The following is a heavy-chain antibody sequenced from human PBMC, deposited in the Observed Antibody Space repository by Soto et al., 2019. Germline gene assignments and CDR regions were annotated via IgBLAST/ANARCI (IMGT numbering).Heavy chain of an antibody. Sequence: PGGSLRLSCAASGFTFSSYNMNWVRQAPGKGLEWVSSISSISSYIYYADSVKGRFTISRDNAKISMYLQMNSLRAEDTAVYYCARVITGTRGLYYYYGMDVWGQGTTVTVSS. J-gene: IGHJ6*02. CDR3: ARVITGTRGLYYYYGMDV. D-gene: IGHD1-20*01. CDR2: ISSISSYI. V-gene: IGHV3-21*01. CDR1: GFTFSSYN.